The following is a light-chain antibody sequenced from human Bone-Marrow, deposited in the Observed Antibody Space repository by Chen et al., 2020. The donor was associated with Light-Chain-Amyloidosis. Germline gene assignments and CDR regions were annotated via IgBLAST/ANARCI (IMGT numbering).Light chain of an antibody. Sequence: SYELTQPSSVSVSPGQTARLTCSGDDLPTKYAYWYQQKPGQAPVLVIHRDTERPSGISERFSGCSSGTTATLTISGVQAEDEPGYNCQSADSSGTYEVIFGGGTKRTVL. CDR1: DLPTKY. V-gene: IGLV3-25*03. J-gene: IGLJ2*01. CDR3: QSADSSGTYEVI. CDR2: RDT.